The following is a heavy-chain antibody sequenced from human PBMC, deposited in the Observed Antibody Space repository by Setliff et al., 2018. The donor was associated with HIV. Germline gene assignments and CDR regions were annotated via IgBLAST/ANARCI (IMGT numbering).Heavy chain of an antibody. Sequence: SCAASGFTLSGYWMHWVRQAPGKGLVWVSRISGDGSTIDYADSVKGRFTISRDNANNMLYLQMNSLRAEDTAVYYCARIIAGVPYWGQGTLVTVSS. CDR3: ARIIAGVPY. CDR1: GFTLSGYW. D-gene: IGHD6-13*01. J-gene: IGHJ4*02. CDR2: ISGDGSTI. V-gene: IGHV3-74*01.